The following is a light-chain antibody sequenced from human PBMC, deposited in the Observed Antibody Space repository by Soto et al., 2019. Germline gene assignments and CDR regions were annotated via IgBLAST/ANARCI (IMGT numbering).Light chain of an antibody. V-gene: IGLV4-69*01. CDR1: SGHSSYA. CDR3: QTWGTGIHVV. CDR2: LDSDGSH. J-gene: IGLJ2*01. Sequence: QLVLTQSPSASASLGASVKLTCTLSSGHSSYAIAWHHQQPEKGPRYLMKLDSDGSHTKGDAIPDRFSGSSSGAERYLTISSLQSEDEADYYCQTWGTGIHVVFGGGTKVTVL.